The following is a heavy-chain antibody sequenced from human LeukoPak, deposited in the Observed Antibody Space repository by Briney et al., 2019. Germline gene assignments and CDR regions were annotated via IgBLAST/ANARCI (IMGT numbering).Heavy chain of an antibody. CDR2: IYYTGST. CDR3: ARGALISYSYGPFDY. V-gene: IGHV4-59*01. Sequence: PSETLSLTCTVSGGSISSYYWSWIRQPPGTGLEWIGYIYYTGSTNYNPSLKSRVTISVDTSKNQFSLKLSSVTAADTAVYYCARGALISYSYGPFDYWGQGTLVTVSS. CDR1: GGSISSYY. D-gene: IGHD5-18*01. J-gene: IGHJ4*02.